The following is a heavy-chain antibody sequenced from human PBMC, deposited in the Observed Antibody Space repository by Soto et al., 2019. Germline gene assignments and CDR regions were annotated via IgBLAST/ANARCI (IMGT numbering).Heavy chain of an antibody. D-gene: IGHD2-2*01. CDR2: IYYTGTT. CDR3: ARNWNLALVPAAYFDS. Sequence: SETLSLTCTVSNDSVLTSIYYWAWIRQPPGKGLEWIGTIYYTGTTYYNPSLQSRVTISIDTSKNQFSLNLNSVTAADTAVHYCARNWNLALVPAAYFDSWGQGTMVTVSS. J-gene: IGHJ4*02. CDR1: NDSVLTSIYY. V-gene: IGHV4-39*01.